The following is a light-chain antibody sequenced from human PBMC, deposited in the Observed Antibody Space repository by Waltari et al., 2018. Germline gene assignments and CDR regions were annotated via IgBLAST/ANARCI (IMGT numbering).Light chain of an antibody. CDR1: QSVSRA. Sequence: EIVLTQSPGTLSLSLGERATVSCRASQSVSRALAWYQQKPGQAPRLLIYGASTRATGFPDRFSVSGSGTDFSLTISRLEPDDFAVYYCQHYLRLPVTFGQGTTVEI. CDR2: GAS. CDR3: QHYLRLPVT. V-gene: IGKV3-20*01. J-gene: IGKJ1*01.